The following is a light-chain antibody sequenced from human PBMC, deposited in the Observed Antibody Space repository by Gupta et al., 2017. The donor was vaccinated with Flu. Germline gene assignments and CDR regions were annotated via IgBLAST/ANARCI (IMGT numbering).Light chain of an antibody. Sequence: ERATLSCRASQSVSSNYLAWYQQKPGQAPRRFIYGASSRATGIPDRFSGSGSGTDFTLTISRLEPEDFAVYYCQQYGRSPYTFGQGTKLEIK. J-gene: IGKJ2*01. CDR2: GAS. V-gene: IGKV3-20*01. CDR1: QSVSSNY. CDR3: QQYGRSPYT.